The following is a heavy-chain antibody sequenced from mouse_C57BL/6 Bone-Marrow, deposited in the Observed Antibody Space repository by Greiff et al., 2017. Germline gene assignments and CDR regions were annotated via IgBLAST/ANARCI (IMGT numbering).Heavy chain of an antibody. CDR1: GYTFTSYW. Sequence: VQLQQPGAELVKPGASVKVSCKASGYTFTSYWMHWVKQRPGHGLEWIGRIDPSDSDTNYNQKFKGKATLTVDKSSSTAYMQLSSLTSEDSAVYYCAVYGSSYWYIDVWGKGTTVTVSS. V-gene: IGHV1-74*01. D-gene: IGHD1-1*01. J-gene: IGHJ1*03. CDR3: AVYGSSYWYIDV. CDR2: IDPSDSDT.